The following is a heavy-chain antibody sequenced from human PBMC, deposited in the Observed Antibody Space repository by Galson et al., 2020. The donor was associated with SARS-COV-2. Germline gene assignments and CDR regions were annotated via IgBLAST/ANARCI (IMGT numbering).Heavy chain of an antibody. Sequence: GESLKISCAASGFSFSDYWMHWVRQAPGKRLVWVSRINTYGNSTNYADSVRGRFTVSRDNAKNMLYLQMNSLRAEDTAVYYCVRHSSGDYWGQGTLVTVSS. J-gene: IGHJ4*02. CDR1: GFSFSDYW. D-gene: IGHD3-22*01. CDR2: INTYGNST. V-gene: IGHV3-74*01. CDR3: VRHSSGDY.